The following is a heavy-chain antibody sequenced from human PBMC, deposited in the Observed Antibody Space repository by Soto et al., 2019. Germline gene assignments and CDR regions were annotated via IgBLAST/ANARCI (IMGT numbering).Heavy chain of an antibody. CDR3: TRLISAAQDY. V-gene: IGHV3-73*01. J-gene: IGHJ4*02. Sequence: EVLLVESGGGVVQPGGSLKLSCAASGFVFKDSSIHWVRQASGKGLEWVGRIRDRAYNYATAYTASVKGRFTVSRDDSNNTAYLQMDSLKTEDTAMYYCTRLISAAQDYWGQGTLVTVSS. CDR2: IRDRAYNYAT. CDR1: GFVFKDSS. D-gene: IGHD3-10*01.